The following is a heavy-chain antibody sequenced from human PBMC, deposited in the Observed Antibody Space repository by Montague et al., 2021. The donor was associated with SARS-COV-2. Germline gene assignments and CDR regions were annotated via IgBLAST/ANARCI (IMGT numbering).Heavy chain of an antibody. CDR1: GSSISSSSYY. CDR2: IYYSGST. D-gene: IGHD3-3*01. Sequence: SETRSLTCTVSGSSISSSSYYWGWIRQPPGKGLEWIGSIYYSGSTYYNPSLKSRVTISVDTSKNQFSLKLSSVTAADTAVYYCARHSGRDTIFGVVIIPDAFDXWGQGTMVTVPS. CDR3: ARHSGRDTIFGVVIIPDAFDX. J-gene: IGHJ3*02. V-gene: IGHV4-39*01.